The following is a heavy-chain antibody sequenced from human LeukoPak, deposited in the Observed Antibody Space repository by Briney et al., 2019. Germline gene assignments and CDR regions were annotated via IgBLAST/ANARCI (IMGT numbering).Heavy chain of an antibody. CDR2: IYYSGTT. CDR3: ARRRRQWLVRGYFDY. Sequence: SETLSLTCTVSGGSISNSYYYWGWTRQPPGEALEWIGSIYYSGTTYYKPSLKSRVTISVDTSKNQFSLKLSSVTAADTAVYYCARRRRQWLVRGYFDYWGQGTLVTVSS. V-gene: IGHV4-39*01. D-gene: IGHD6-19*01. J-gene: IGHJ4*02. CDR1: GGSISNSYYY.